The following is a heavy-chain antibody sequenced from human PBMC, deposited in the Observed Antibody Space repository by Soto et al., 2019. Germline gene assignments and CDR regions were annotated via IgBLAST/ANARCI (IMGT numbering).Heavy chain of an antibody. Sequence: QVQLQESGPGLVKPSQTLSLTCTVSGGSISTDDHYWSWILQSPGKGLEWIGYVYYSGTTHYNPSLKSRLFISLDTSKNHFSLQLTSVTAADTAVYYCATLRSRWNIDYWGQGTLVTVSS. D-gene: IGHD1-1*01. CDR1: GGSISTDDHY. CDR2: VYYSGTT. J-gene: IGHJ4*02. V-gene: IGHV4-30-4*01. CDR3: ATLRSRWNIDY.